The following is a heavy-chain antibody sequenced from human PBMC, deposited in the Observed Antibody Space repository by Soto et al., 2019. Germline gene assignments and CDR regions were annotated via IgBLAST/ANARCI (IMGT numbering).Heavy chain of an antibody. CDR1: GGTFSSYA. D-gene: IGHD2-2*01. J-gene: IGHJ6*02. CDR3: ARAGAGYCSSTSCSPIPSYYYGMDV. CDR2: IIPIFGTA. Sequence: GASVKVSCKASGGTFSSYAISWVRRAPGQGLEWMGGIIPIFGTANYAQKFQGRVTITADKSTSTAYMELSSLRSEDTAVYYCARAGAGYCSSTSCSPIPSYYYGMDVWGQGTTVTVSS. V-gene: IGHV1-69*06.